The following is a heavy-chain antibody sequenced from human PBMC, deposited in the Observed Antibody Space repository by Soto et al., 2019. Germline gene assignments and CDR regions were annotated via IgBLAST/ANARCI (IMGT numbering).Heavy chain of an antibody. D-gene: IGHD3-16*01. CDR1: GFTFSNFV. J-gene: IGHJ6*02. Sequence: GGSLRLSCAASGFTFSNFVMHWVRQAPGKGLEWVAVISYDGNNEYHADSVRGRFTVSRDNSRNTLYLQMNSLRGEDTAVYYCARDRGSGMDVWGQGTTVTVSS. V-gene: IGHV3-30*04. CDR3: ARDRGSGMDV. CDR2: ISYDGNNE.